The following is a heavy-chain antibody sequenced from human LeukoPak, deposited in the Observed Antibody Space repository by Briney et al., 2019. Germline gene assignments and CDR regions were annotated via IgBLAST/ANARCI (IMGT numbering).Heavy chain of an antibody. J-gene: IGHJ4*02. Sequence: GGSLRLSCAASGFIFSTYWMTWFRQAPGKGLEWVANIDRDGSEKYCVDSVKGRFTISRDNAKNSLYLQMNSLGAEDTAVYYCARGPGFLTDYWGQGTLVTVSS. D-gene: IGHD3-3*01. CDR2: IDRDGSEK. CDR1: GFIFSTYW. V-gene: IGHV3-7*01. CDR3: ARGPGFLTDY.